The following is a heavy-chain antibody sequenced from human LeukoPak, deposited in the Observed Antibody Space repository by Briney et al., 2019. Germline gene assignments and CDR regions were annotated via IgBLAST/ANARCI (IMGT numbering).Heavy chain of an antibody. CDR1: GFTFSSYS. CDR3: ARYCTNGLCYWSAGFYYGMDV. J-gene: IGHJ6*02. V-gene: IGHV3-48*04. CDR2: ISSSATTI. Sequence: PGGSLRLSCAASGFTFSSYSMNWIRQAPGKGLEWISRISSSATTIYYADSVKGRFTISRDNAKNSLYLQMNSLRAEDTAVYYCARYCTNGLCYWSAGFYYGMDVWGQGTTVTVSS. D-gene: IGHD2-8*01.